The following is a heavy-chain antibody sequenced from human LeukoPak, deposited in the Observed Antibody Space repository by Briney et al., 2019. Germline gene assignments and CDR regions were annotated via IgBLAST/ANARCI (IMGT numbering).Heavy chain of an antibody. V-gene: IGHV3-21*01. Sequence: GGSLRLSCGASGFIFQNYNMNWVRQAPGKGLEWVASISTSGSDEYYADSMKGRFTISRDNAHKSLYLQMTSLRAEDTAVYFCAKDPNGDYIGTFEMWGRGTLVTVSS. J-gene: IGHJ3*02. D-gene: IGHD4-17*01. CDR3: AKDPNGDYIGTFEM. CDR2: ISTSGSDE. CDR1: GFIFQNYN.